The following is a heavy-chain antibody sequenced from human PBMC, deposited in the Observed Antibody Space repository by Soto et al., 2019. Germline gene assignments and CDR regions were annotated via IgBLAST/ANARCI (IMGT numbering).Heavy chain of an antibody. CDR3: ARGRRIAVDWFDP. V-gene: IGHV6-1*01. Sequence: RQSPSRGLEWLGRTYYRSKWYNDYAVSVKSRITINPDTAKNQFSLQLNSVTPEDTAVYYCARGRRIAVDWFDPWGQGTLVTVSS. D-gene: IGHD6-19*01. J-gene: IGHJ5*02. CDR2: TYYRSKWYN.